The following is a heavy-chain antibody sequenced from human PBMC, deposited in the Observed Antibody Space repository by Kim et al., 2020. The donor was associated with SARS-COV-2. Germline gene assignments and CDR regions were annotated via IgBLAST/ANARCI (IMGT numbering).Heavy chain of an antibody. CDR2: ISWNSGSI. V-gene: IGHV3-9*01. D-gene: IGHD3-22*01. J-gene: IGHJ4*02. Sequence: GGPLRLSCAASGFTFDDYAMHWVRQAPGKGLEWVSGISWNSGSIGYADSVKGRFTISRDNAKNSLYLQMNSLRAEDTALYYCAKDKFDSSGWYGYDLWGQGTLVTVSS. CDR1: GFTFDDYA. CDR3: AKDKFDSSGWYGYDL.